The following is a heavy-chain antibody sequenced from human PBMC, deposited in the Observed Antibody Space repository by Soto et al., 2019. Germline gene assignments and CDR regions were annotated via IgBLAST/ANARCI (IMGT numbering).Heavy chain of an antibody. D-gene: IGHD2-2*01. CDR1: GYTFTGYY. CDR3: AREASSICSSTSCYNWFDP. Sequence: ASVKVSCKASGYTFTGYYMHWVRQAPGQGLEWMGWISPNSGGTNYAQKFQGRVTMTRDTSISTAYMELSRLRSDDTAVYYCAREASSICSSTSCYNWFDPWGQGTLVTVSS. CDR2: ISPNSGGT. V-gene: IGHV1-2*02. J-gene: IGHJ5*02.